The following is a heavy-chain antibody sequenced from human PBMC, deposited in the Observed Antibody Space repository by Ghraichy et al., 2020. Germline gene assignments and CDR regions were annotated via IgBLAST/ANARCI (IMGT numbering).Heavy chain of an antibody. J-gene: IGHJ3*02. CDR1: GFTFSSYA. D-gene: IGHD2-8*02. V-gene: IGHV3-23*01. Sequence: GGSLRLSCAASGFTFSSYAMGWVRQAPGKGLERVSAITGSGDNTQYADSVKGRFTFSRDNSKNTLYLQLSSLRAEDTAVYYCAKYSSHWWNDVLDIWGQGTMVTVSS. CDR2: ITGSGDNT. CDR3: AKYSSHWWNDVLDI.